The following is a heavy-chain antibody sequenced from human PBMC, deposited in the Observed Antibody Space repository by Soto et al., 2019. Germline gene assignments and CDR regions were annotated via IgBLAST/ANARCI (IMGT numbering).Heavy chain of an antibody. CDR2: IEHNGNN. D-gene: IGHD2-21*01. CDR3: ARDCRYFPY. V-gene: IGHV4-34*01. CDR1: GGTFSGYF. J-gene: IGHJ4*01. Sequence: SETLSLTCAASGGTFSGYFWSWVRQPPGKGLEWIGEIEHNGNNNINPSLKSRVTLSVDTSKNQDSLTLTSVTAADTAVYYCARDCRYFPYWGHGTLVTVSS.